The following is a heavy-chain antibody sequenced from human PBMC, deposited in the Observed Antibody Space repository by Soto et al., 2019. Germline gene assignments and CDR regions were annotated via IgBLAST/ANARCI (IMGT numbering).Heavy chain of an antibody. V-gene: IGHV4-30-4*01. CDR2: IYYSGST. Sequence: QGQLQESGPGVVRPSQTLSLTCTVSGASISSGDHYWTWIRQPPGKGLEWIGCIYYSGSTFYNPSLYSRVTMSIDMSKSQFSLNLRSVTAAYTAVYYCASSPPKEAFDLWGQGTMVIVSS. D-gene: IGHD6-6*01. J-gene: IGHJ3*01. CDR3: ASSPPKEAFDL. CDR1: GASISSGDHY.